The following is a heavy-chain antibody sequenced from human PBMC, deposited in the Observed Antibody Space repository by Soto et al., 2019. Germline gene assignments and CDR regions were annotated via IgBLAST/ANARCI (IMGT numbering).Heavy chain of an antibody. Sequence: LSLTCAASGFTLSSYWMLWVRQAPGKGLVWVSRINSDGSTTSYADSVKGRFTISRDNAKNTLDLQMNSLRVEDTAVYYCARDLTGSGTYWGQGTLVTVSS. J-gene: IGHJ4*02. V-gene: IGHV3-74*01. D-gene: IGHD2-15*01. CDR3: ARDLTGSGTY. CDR1: GFTLSSYW. CDR2: INSDGSTT.